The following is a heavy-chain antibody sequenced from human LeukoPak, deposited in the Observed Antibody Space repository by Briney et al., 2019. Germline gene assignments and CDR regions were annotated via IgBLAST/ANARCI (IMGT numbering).Heavy chain of an antibody. V-gene: IGHV3-30*02. D-gene: IGHD4-17*01. J-gene: IGHJ6*03. Sequence: PGGSLRLSCAASGFTFSSYGMHWVRQAPGKGLEWVTYTRYDGSTKYYADSVKGRFTISRDNSKNTLYLQMNSLKTEDTAVYYCTTGRGPYGDYVDYYYYMDVWGKGTTVTVSS. CDR2: TRYDGSTK. CDR1: GFTFSSYG. CDR3: TTGRGPYGDYVDYYYYMDV.